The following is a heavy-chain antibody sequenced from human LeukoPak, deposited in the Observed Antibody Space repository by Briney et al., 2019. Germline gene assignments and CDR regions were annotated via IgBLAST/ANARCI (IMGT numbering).Heavy chain of an antibody. Sequence: GASVKVSCKASGYTFTGYYMHWVRQAPGQGLEWMGRINPNSGGTNYAQKLQGRVTMTRDTSISTAYMELSRLRSDDTAVYYCARDLVAYSSSWYNWFDPWGQGTLVTVSS. CDR1: GYTFTGYY. V-gene: IGHV1-2*06. CDR3: ARDLVAYSSSWYNWFDP. D-gene: IGHD6-13*01. J-gene: IGHJ5*02. CDR2: INPNSGGT.